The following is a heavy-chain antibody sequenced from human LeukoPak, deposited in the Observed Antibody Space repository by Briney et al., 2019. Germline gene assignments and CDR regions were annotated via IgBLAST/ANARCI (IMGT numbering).Heavy chain of an antibody. CDR1: GYTLTELS. Sequence: ASVKVSCKVSGYTLTELSMHWVRQAPGKGLEWMGGFDPEDGETIYAQKFQGRVTMTEDTSTDTAYMELSSLRSEDTAVYYCATDSQWLVQEHYYYYMDVWGKGTTVTISS. V-gene: IGHV1-24*01. CDR2: FDPEDGET. CDR3: ATDSQWLVQEHYYYYMDV. D-gene: IGHD6-19*01. J-gene: IGHJ6*03.